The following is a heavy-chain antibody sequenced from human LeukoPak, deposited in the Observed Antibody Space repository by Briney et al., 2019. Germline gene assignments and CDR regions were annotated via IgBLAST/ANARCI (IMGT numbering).Heavy chain of an antibody. CDR1: GGSISSSSYY. Sequence: SETLSLTCTVSGGSISSSSYYWGWIRQPPGKGLEWIGYIYYSGSTNYNPSLKSRVTITVDTSKNQFSLKLSSVTAADTAVYYCARRGSGWYYFDYWGQGTLVTVSS. CDR3: ARRGSGWYYFDY. V-gene: IGHV4-61*05. J-gene: IGHJ4*02. CDR2: IYYSGST. D-gene: IGHD6-19*01.